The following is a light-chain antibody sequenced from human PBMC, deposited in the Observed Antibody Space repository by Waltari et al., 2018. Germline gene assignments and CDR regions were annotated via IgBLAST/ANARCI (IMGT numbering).Light chain of an antibody. Sequence: QTVVTQEPSFSVSPGGTVTLTCGLSSGSVSSNSHPSWYQQTPGQAPRTLIYNTNTRLSGVPDRFSGSILGNKAALTITGAQADDESDYYCLLLMGGGVYDFGTGTKVTVL. CDR1: SGSVSSNSH. CDR2: NTN. CDR3: LLLMGGGVYD. V-gene: IGLV8-61*01. J-gene: IGLJ1*01.